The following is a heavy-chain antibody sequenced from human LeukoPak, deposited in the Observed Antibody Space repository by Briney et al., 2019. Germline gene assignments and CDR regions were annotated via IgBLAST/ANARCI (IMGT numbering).Heavy chain of an antibody. CDR2: ISWNSGSI. D-gene: IGHD2-2*01. J-gene: IGHJ4*02. CDR3: ASSAPYCSSTSCYQGGINY. Sequence: GGSLRLSCAASGFTFSSYAMHWVRQAPGKGLEWVSGISWNSGSIGYADSVKGRFTISRDNAKNSLYLQMNSLRAEDTALYYCASSAPYCSSTSCYQGGINYWGQGTLVTVSS. V-gene: IGHV3-9*01. CDR1: GFTFSSYA.